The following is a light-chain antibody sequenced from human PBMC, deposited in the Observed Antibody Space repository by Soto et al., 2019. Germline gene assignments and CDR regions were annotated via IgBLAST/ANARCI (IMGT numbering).Light chain of an antibody. CDR3: SSYTSSSTLYV. Sequence: QPASVSGSPGQSITISCTGTSSDVGGYNYVSWYQQHPGKAPKLMIYDVSNRPSGVSNRFSGSKSGNTASLTISGLQAEDEADYYCSSYTSSSTLYVFGTETKLTVL. J-gene: IGLJ1*01. V-gene: IGLV2-14*01. CDR1: SSDVGGYNY. CDR2: DVS.